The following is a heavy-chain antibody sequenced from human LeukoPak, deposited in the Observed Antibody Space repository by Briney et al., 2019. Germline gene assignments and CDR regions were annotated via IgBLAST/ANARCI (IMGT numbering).Heavy chain of an antibody. J-gene: IGHJ4*02. D-gene: IGHD3-10*01. V-gene: IGHV4-34*01. CDR3: ARSGAYMVRGVTPGNFDY. CDR1: GGSFSGYY. CDR2: IDHSGRT. Sequence: PSETLSLTCAVYGGSFSGYYWSWIRQPPGRGLEWIGEIDHSGRTNSNASLKSRVTISVDTSKNQFSLKLSSVTAADTAVYYCARSGAYMVRGVTPGNFDYWGQGTLVTVSS.